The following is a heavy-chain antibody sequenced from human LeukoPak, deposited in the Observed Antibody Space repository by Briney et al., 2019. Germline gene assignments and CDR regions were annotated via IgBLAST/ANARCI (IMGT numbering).Heavy chain of an antibody. CDR2: ISLGGTNK. Sequence: GGSLRLSCATSGYNFNDYAVHWVRQAPGRGLEWVALISLGGTNKFYSDSVKGRFTISRDNSKNTLYLQMNSLRAEDMAVYYCARGNSGSSGHFDYWGQGTLVTVSS. D-gene: IGHD1-26*01. V-gene: IGHV3-30*14. CDR3: ARGNSGSSGHFDY. CDR1: GYNFNDYA. J-gene: IGHJ4*02.